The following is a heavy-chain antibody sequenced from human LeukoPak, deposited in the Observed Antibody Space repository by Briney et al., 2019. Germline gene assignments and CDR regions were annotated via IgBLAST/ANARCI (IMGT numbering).Heavy chain of an antibody. CDR2: IYPGDSDT. CDR1: GYSFTSYW. J-gene: IGHJ6*02. D-gene: IGHD2-15*01. V-gene: IGHV5-51*01. CDR3: ARQESVVAARSYGMDV. Sequence: GESLKTSCKGSGYSFTSYWIGWVRQMPGKGLEWMGIIYPGDSDTRYSPSFQGQVTISADKSISTAYLQWSSLKASDTAMYYCARQESVVAARSYGMDVWGQGTTVTVSS.